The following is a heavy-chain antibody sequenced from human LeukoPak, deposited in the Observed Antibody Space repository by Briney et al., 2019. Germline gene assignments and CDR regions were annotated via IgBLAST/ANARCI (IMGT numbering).Heavy chain of an antibody. J-gene: IGHJ6*03. CDR1: GGSINNYY. V-gene: IGHV4-4*07. D-gene: IGHD2-2*02. CDR2: IYTRGST. CDR3: ARDSPDCSSTSCYTRGYYYYYMDV. Sequence: PSETLSLTCTVSGGSINNYYWSWIRQPAGKGLEWIGRIYTRGSTNYNPSPKSRVTMSVDTSKTQFSLKLSSVTAADTAVYYCARDSPDCSSTSCYTRGYYYYYMDVWGKGTTVTVSS.